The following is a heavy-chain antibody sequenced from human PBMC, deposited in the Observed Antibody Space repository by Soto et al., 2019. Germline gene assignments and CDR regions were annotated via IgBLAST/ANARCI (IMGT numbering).Heavy chain of an antibody. Sequence: GGSLRLSCAASGFTFRDYYMTWVRQAPGKGLEWVSYISSSSSYTNYADSVKGRFTISRDNAKNSLYLQMNSLRAEDTAVYYCARDGNYYDSSSFDYWGQGTLVTVSS. CDR1: GFTFRDYY. CDR2: ISSSSSYT. D-gene: IGHD3-22*01. V-gene: IGHV3-11*06. CDR3: ARDGNYYDSSSFDY. J-gene: IGHJ4*02.